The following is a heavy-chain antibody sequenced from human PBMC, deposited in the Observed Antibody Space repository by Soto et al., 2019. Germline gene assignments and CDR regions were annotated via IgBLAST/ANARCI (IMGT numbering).Heavy chain of an antibody. V-gene: IGHV1-46*03. CDR2: INPSGGST. J-gene: IGHJ6*03. CDR3: ARNLWGSYGSGSYLEMYYYYYMDV. CDR1: GYTFTSYY. Sequence: ASVKVSCKASGYTFTSYYMHWVRQAPGQGLEWMGIINPSGGSTSYAQKFQGRVTMTRDTSTSTVYMELSSLRSEDTAVYYCARNLWGSYGSGSYLEMYYYYYMDVWGKGTTVTVSS. D-gene: IGHD3-10*01.